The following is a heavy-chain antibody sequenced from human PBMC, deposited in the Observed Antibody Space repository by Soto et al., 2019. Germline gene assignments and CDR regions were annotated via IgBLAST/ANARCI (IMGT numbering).Heavy chain of an antibody. CDR3: ARDSDYIIAY. V-gene: IGHV1-18*01. Sequence: ASVKVSCKASGYTFTSYGISWVRQAPGQGLEWVGWIHTYNGNTNFAQKPQGRVTLTTDTSTSTAYMELRSLRSDDTAVYYCARDSDYIIAYWGQGTLVTVSS. CDR1: GYTFTSYG. J-gene: IGHJ4*02. CDR2: IHTYNGNT. D-gene: IGHD4-17*01.